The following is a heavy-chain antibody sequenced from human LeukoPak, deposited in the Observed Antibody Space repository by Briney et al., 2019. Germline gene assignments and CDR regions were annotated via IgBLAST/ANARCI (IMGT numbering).Heavy chain of an antibody. D-gene: IGHD3-9*01. Sequence: GGSLRLSCAASGFTFRSYAMRGVRQAPGRGLGWVSALSGSGRSTYYADSVKGRITISRDNSNNTLYLQMNSLRAEDTAVYYCAKDGTRLRYFDWLSPSPGYYYYGMYVWGQGTTVTVSS. CDR2: LSGSGRST. CDR1: GFTFRSYA. V-gene: IGHV3-23*01. CDR3: AKDGTRLRYFDWLSPSPGYYYYGMYV. J-gene: IGHJ6*02.